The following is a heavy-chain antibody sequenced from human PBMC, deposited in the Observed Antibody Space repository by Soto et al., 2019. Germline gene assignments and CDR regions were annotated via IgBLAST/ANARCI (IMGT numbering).Heavy chain of an antibody. J-gene: IGHJ6*02. V-gene: IGHV1-69*06. Sequence: PSVTESCKSSVARISSYAISWVRQAPGQRLECMGGIIPICGTANYAQKLQGRVTITADKYTSTAYMELSSMRSEDTAVYYCARVGRTTVTSGGYYYYGMDVWGQGTTVNVSS. CDR3: ARVGRTTVTSGGYYYYGMDV. D-gene: IGHD4-17*01. CDR2: IIPICGTA. CDR1: VARISSYA.